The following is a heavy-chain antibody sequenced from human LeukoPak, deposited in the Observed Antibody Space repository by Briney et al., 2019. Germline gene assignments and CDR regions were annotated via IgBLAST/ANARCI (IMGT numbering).Heavy chain of an antibody. CDR2: IHRAGRT. D-gene: IGHD3-9*01. J-gene: IGHJ4*02. CDR1: GVSISSSEW. Sequence: SGTLSLTCAVSGVSISSSEWWIWVRQPPGQGLEWIGEIHRAGRTRYNPSPKSRVTISMDYSKNQFSLKLTSVTAADTAIYYCGKTDIYFNPIDYWGPGSLVTVSS. V-gene: IGHV4-4*02. CDR3: GKTDIYFNPIDY.